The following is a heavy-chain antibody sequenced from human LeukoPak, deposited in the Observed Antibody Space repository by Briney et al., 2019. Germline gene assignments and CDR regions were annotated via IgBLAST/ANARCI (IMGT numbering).Heavy chain of an antibody. CDR3: ARRYCSGGSCYKRGYYGMDV. Sequence: SETLSLTCAVSNGSFSAYYWSWIRQSPGKGLQWIGEISHSGSTNYNPSLKLRVSISLDMSKNHFSLRLSSVTAADTAVYFCARRYCSGGSCYKRGYYGMDVWATGTTVIVSS. J-gene: IGHJ6*04. D-gene: IGHD2-15*01. CDR2: ISHSGST. V-gene: IGHV4-34*01. CDR1: NGSFSAYY.